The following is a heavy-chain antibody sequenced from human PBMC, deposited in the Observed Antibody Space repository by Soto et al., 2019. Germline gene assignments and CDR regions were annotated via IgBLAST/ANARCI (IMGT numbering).Heavy chain of an antibody. J-gene: IGHJ4*02. V-gene: IGHV4-34*01. D-gene: IGHD3-10*01. Sequence: PSETLSLTCAVYGGSFSGYYWSWIRQPPGKGLEWIGEINHSGSTNYNPSLKSRVTISVDTSKNQFSLKLSSVTAADTAVYYCARGPRGTMVRGVFDYWGQETLVTVSS. CDR2: INHSGST. CDR1: GGSFSGYY. CDR3: ARGPRGTMVRGVFDY.